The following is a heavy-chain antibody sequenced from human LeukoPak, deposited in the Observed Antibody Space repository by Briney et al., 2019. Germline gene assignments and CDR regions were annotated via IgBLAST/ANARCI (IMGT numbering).Heavy chain of an antibody. CDR2: ISGSGGST. V-gene: IGHV3-23*01. J-gene: IGHJ4*02. CDR3: AKGLSQIDSCWDY. CDR1: GFTFSSYA. Sequence: GGSLRLSCAASGFTFSSYAMSLVRQAPGKGLEWVSAISGSGGSTYYADSVKGRFTIFRDNSKNTLYLQMNSLRAGDTAVYYCAKGLSQIDSCWDYWGQGTLVTVSS. D-gene: IGHD2-2*01.